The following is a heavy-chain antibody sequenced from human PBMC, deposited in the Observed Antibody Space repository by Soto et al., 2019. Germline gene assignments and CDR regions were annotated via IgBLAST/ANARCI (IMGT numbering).Heavy chain of an antibody. J-gene: IGHJ4*03. D-gene: IGHD3-3*01. Sequence: GASVKVSCKASGGTLSSFINYPINWVRQAPGQGLEWMGGIVPNVGTVNYAQKFQGRVTVTADKSTGTAYMELSSLRSEDTALYHCARRDTSGFLRYFDNWGQGTLVTVSS. CDR3: ARRDTSGFLRYFDN. CDR2: IVPNVGTV. V-gene: IGHV1-69*06. CDR1: GGTLSSFINYP.